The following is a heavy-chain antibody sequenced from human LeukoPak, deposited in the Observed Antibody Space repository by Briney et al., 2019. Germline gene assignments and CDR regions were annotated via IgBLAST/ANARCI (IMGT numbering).Heavy chain of an antibody. CDR2: IKQDGSEK. V-gene: IGHV3-7*01. D-gene: IGHD2-21*01. CDR1: GFTFSSYW. Sequence: PGGSLRLSCAASGFTFSSYWMSWVRQAPGKGLERVANIKQDGSEKYSVDSVKGRFTISRDNAKNSLYMQMNSLRAEDTAVYYCARGQRFLRLPPDYWGQGTLVTVSS. CDR3: ARGQRFLRLPPDY. J-gene: IGHJ4*02.